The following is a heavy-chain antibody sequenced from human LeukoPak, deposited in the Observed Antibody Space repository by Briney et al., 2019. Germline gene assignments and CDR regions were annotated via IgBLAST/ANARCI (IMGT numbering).Heavy chain of an antibody. V-gene: IGHV3-9*01. Sequence: GGSLRLSCAASGFTFDDYAMHWVRQAPGKGLEWVSGISWNSGSIGYADSVKGRFTISRDNAKNSLYLQMNSLRAEDTALCYCAKGRRYQLLWTHFDYWGQGTLVTVSS. CDR1: GFTFDDYA. D-gene: IGHD2-2*01. CDR2: ISWNSGSI. J-gene: IGHJ4*02. CDR3: AKGRRYQLLWTHFDY.